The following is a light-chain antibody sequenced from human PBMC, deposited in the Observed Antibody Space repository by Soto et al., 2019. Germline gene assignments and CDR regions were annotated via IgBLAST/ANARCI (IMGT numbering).Light chain of an antibody. CDR2: GAS. J-gene: IGKJ1*01. Sequence: DIVLTQSPGPLSLSPGERATLSCRASQSVTTSYLAWYQRKPGQAPRLLIYGASSRATGIPNRFSGSGSGTDFTLTISRLEPEDCAVYYCQHYGSSPRFDQGTKVEIK. CDR1: QSVTTSY. V-gene: IGKV3-20*01. CDR3: QHYGSSPR.